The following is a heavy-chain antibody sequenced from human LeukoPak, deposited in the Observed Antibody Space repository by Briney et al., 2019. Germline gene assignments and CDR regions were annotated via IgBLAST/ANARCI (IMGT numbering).Heavy chain of an antibody. CDR2: IYSGGST. D-gene: IGHD3-3*01. J-gene: IGHJ4*02. CDR3: AKDSSFGYYDFWSGYFDY. CDR1: GFTVSSNY. Sequence: PGGSLRLSCAASGFTVSSNYMSWVRQAPGKGLEGVSVIYSGGSTYYADSVKGRFTISRDNSKNTLYLQMNSLRAEDTAVYYCAKDSSFGYYDFWSGYFDYWGQGTLVTVSS. V-gene: IGHV3-53*01.